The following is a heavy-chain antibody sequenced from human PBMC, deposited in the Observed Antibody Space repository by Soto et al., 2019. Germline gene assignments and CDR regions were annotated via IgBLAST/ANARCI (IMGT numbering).Heavy chain of an antibody. D-gene: IGHD3-22*01. J-gene: IGHJ4*02. CDR1: GFTFSNYX. CDR2: IDSAGSTT. CDR3: ARDPTYFYDSSGYYDF. V-gene: IGHV3-74*01. Sequence: RESLILSCPASGFTFSNYXMHWVRQAASQGMVWLSPIDSAGSTTSSADSVTGRFTIPTANAKTTLSPQMNSLRAEDTAVYYCARDPTYFYDSSGYYDFWGQGTLVTVSS.